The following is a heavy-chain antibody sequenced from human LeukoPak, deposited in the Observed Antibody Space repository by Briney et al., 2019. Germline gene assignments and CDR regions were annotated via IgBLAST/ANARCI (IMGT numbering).Heavy chain of an antibody. CDR3: IVFGDSNH. Sequence: GGSLRLSCAASGLTGSHNYVGWVRQAPGKGLEWVSAIHTSGDTCYADSVKGRFTISRDTSKNTLYLQINSLRVEDTAVYYCIVFGDSNHWGQGTLVTVSS. CDR1: GLTGSHNY. CDR2: IHTSGDT. V-gene: IGHV3-53*01. J-gene: IGHJ5*02. D-gene: IGHD4-17*01.